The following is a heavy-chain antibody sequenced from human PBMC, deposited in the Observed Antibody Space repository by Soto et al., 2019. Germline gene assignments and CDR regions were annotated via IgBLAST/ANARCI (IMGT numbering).Heavy chain of an antibody. Sequence: QVQLVQSGAEVKKPGDSVKVSCNVSGYTLNEVAMHWVRQAPGKGLEWLGGFDPDEAETIYAKHFQGRVTQTGDTSTDTVYMELSSLRSEDTALYFCATDHGDYNFDHWGQGTLVTVSS. J-gene: IGHJ5*02. CDR3: ATDHGDYNFDH. V-gene: IGHV1-24*01. D-gene: IGHD4-17*01. CDR2: FDPDEAET. CDR1: GYTLNEVA.